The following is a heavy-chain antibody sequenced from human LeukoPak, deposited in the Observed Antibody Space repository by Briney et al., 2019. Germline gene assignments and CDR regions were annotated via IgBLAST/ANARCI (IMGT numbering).Heavy chain of an antibody. J-gene: IGHJ4*02. V-gene: IGHV3-30*01. D-gene: IGHD3-10*01. Sequence: GKSLRLSCAASGFTFSNYAMHWVRQAPGKGLEWVSLISSGGTYEYFADSVKGRLTISRDNSKNTLYLQLNSLRAEDTAVYYCARDSTYYYDSGSSGPHYFDNWGQGTLVTVSS. CDR2: ISSGGTYE. CDR3: ARDSTYYYDSGSSGPHYFDN. CDR1: GFTFSNYA.